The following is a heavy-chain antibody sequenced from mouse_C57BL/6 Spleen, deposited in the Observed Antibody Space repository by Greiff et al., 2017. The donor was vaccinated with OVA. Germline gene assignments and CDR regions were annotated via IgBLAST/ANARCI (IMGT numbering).Heavy chain of an antibody. V-gene: IGHV1-61*01. CDR3: ARSGLGRVDY. D-gene: IGHD4-1*01. J-gene: IGHJ2*01. CDR2: IYPSDSET. Sequence: VQLKQPGAELVRPGSSVKLSCKASGYTFTSYWMDWVKQRPGQGLEWIGNIYPSDSETHYNQKFKDKATLTVDKSSSTAYMQLSSLTSEDSAVYYCARSGLGRVDYWGQGTTLTVAS. CDR1: GYTFTSYW.